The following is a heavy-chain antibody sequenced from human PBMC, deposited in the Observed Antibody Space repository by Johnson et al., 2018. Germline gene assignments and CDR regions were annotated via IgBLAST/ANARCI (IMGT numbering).Heavy chain of an antibody. J-gene: IGHJ6*03. Sequence: QVQLQESGPGLVKPSETLSLTCGVSGTSIRSNYWTWIRQPPGKGLECIGYIYSSGNPNYNPSLKSRVTISVDTSKTQFPLTLSSVPAADTAFDYCARVPPYYYYIDVWGKGTTVTVSS. CDR2: IYSSGNP. CDR1: GTSIRSNY. CDR3: ARVPPYYYYIDV. V-gene: IGHV4-59*01.